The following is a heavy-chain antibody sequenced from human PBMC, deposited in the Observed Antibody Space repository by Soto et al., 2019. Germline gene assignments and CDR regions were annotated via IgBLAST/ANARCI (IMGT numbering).Heavy chain of an antibody. CDR2: INHSGST. J-gene: IGHJ1*01. CDR1: GGSFSGYY. Sequence: SETLSLTCAVYGGSFSGYYWSWIRQPPGKGLEWIGEINHSGSTNYNPSLKSRVTISVDTSKNQFSLKLSSVTAADTAVYYCARGAGGVVAGLVHLPEYFQHWGQGTLVTVSS. CDR3: ARGAGGVVAGLVHLPEYFQH. D-gene: IGHD2-15*01. V-gene: IGHV4-34*01.